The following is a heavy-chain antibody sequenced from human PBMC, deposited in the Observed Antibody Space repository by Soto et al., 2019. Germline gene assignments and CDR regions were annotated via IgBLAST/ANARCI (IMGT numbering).Heavy chain of an antibody. CDR1: GFTVSHNY. Sequence: EVQLVESGGGLIQPGGSLRLSCAASGFTVSHNYMSWVRQAPGKGLEWVSVIYSGGAAYYADSVKGRFTISRDNSKNTVYLQMNSLRAEDTAVYYCAWERWLQYDCWGQGTLVTVSS. V-gene: IGHV3-53*01. CDR2: IYSGGAA. J-gene: IGHJ4*02. D-gene: IGHD5-12*01. CDR3: AWERWLQYDC.